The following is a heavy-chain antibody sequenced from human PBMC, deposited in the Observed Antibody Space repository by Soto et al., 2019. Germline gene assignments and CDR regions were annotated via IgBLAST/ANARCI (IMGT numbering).Heavy chain of an antibody. CDR1: GHNFNRNG. J-gene: IGHJ6*02. V-gene: IGHV3-30*03. D-gene: IGHD5-12*01. Sequence: GGSLRLSCEASGHNFNRNGMHWVRQAPGKGLEWVALISYDGSNEFYTDSVKGRFTISRDNLKNTLYLQMNSLRPEDTAVYYFAVYSGYGLGSSISFYYYGMVVWGQGTSVKVSS. CDR3: AVYSGYGLGSSISFYYYGMVV. CDR2: ISYDGSNE.